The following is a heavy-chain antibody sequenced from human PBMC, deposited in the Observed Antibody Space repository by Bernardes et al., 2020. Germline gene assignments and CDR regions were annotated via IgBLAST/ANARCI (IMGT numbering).Heavy chain of an antibody. Sequence: SETLSLTCTVSGGSISSGGYYWSWIRQHPGKGLEWIGYIYYSGSTYYNPSLKSRVTISVDTSKNQFSLKLSSVTAADTAVYYCARVGLVINAFDIWGQGTLFIVPP. V-gene: IGHV4-31*03. J-gene: IGHJ3*02. CDR3: ARVGLVINAFDI. CDR1: GGSISSGGYY. CDR2: IYYSGST. D-gene: IGHD3-9*01.